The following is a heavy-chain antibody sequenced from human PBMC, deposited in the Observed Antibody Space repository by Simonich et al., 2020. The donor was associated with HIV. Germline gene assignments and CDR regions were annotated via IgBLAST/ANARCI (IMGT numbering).Heavy chain of an antibody. V-gene: IGHV1-2*02. CDR3: AREGAMLDEAFDV. CDR2: INPNRGVT. CDR1: GYTFTDNP. D-gene: IGHD1-1*01. J-gene: IGHJ3*01. Sequence: QVQLVQSGAEVKNPGASVKVSCKASGYTFTDNPLHWVRQAPGKGLEWMGGINPNRGVTDYEQNFKGRVAMTRDTSMSTAYMELSRPTSDDTAVHFCAREGAMLDEAFDVWGQGTMVTVSS.